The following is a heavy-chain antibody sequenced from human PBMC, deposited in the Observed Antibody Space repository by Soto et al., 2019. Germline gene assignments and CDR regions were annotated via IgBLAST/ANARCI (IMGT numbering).Heavy chain of an antibody. J-gene: IGHJ4*02. CDR2: IYPGDSDT. Sequence: GESLKISCKGSGYSFTSYWIGWVRQMPGKGLEWMGIIYPGDSDTRYSPSFQGQVTISADKSISTAYLQWSSLKASDTAMYYCARLDNIVVVPAAMLRYWGQGTLVTVSS. CDR3: ARLDNIVVVPAAMLRY. V-gene: IGHV5-51*01. D-gene: IGHD2-2*01. CDR1: GYSFTSYW.